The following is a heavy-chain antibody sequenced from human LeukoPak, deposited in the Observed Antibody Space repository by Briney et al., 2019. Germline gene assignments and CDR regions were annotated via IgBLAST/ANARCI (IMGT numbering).Heavy chain of an antibody. CDR1: GGTFSSYT. D-gene: IGHD5-18*01. J-gene: IGHJ6*02. CDR2: IIPILGIA. V-gene: IGHV1-69*02. Sequence: GASVKVSCKASGGTFSSYTISWVRQAPGQGLGWMGRIIPILGIANYAQKFQGRVTITADKSTSTAYMELSSLRSEDTAVYYCARAVNTAMAEVEGYYYYYYYGMDVWGQGTTVTVSS. CDR3: ARAVNTAMAEVEGYYYYYYYGMDV.